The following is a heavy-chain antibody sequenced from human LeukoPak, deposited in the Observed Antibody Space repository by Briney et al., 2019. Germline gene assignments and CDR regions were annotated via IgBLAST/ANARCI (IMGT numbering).Heavy chain of an antibody. CDR2: ISQSGNT. D-gene: IGHD1-26*01. CDR3: ARQVGQMRFDS. Sequence: PSETLSPTCAVSGGSISSPNWWNWVRQPPGKGLEWIGEISQSGNTNYNPSLKSRVTISVDTSKNQFSLKLTSVTAADTAVYYCARQVGQMRFDSWGQGTLVTVSS. CDR1: GGSISSPNW. V-gene: IGHV4-4*02. J-gene: IGHJ5*01.